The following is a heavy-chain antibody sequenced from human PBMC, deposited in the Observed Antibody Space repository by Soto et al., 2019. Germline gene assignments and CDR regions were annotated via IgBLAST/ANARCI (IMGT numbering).Heavy chain of an antibody. D-gene: IGHD6-13*01. CDR3: ARDRKQQLVLYYFDY. Sequence: AGSLRLACAASGFTFSSYAMRWVRQAPGKGLEWVAVISYDGSNKYYADSVKGRFTISRDNSKNTLYLQMNSLRAEDTAVYYCARDRKQQLVLYYFDYWGQGTLVTVSS. J-gene: IGHJ4*02. CDR2: ISYDGSNK. CDR1: GFTFSSYA. V-gene: IGHV3-30-3*01.